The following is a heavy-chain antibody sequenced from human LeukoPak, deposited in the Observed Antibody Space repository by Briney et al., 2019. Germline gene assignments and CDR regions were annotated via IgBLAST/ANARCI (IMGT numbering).Heavy chain of an antibody. V-gene: IGHV3-30*03. CDR3: AGISYSGTWPVGY. J-gene: IGHJ4*02. D-gene: IGHD6-25*01. Sequence: PGGSLRLSCTASRFTFSDYGMHWVRQAPGKGLEWVAFISYDGSNKYYADSVKGRFTISRDNSKNTLYLQMNSLRAEDTAVDYCAGISYSGTWPVGYWGQGTLVTVTA. CDR1: RFTFSDYG. CDR2: ISYDGSNK.